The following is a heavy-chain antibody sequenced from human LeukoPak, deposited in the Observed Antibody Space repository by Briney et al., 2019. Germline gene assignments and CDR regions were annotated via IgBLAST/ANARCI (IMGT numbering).Heavy chain of an antibody. CDR3: ARWNDW. CDR1: GYSISSGYY. D-gene: IGHD1-1*01. Sequence: KSSETLSLTCTVSGYSISSGYYWGWIRQPPGKGLEWIGSIYHSGRTFYNPSLKSRVTISVDTSKNQFSLKLSSVTAADTAVYYCARWNDWWGQGTLVTVSS. J-gene: IGHJ4*02. CDR2: IYHSGRT. V-gene: IGHV4-38-2*02.